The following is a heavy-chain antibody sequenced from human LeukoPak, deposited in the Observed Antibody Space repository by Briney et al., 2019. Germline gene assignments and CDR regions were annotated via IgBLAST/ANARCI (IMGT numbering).Heavy chain of an antibody. V-gene: IGHV3-20*04. CDR3: ARASSHYYYYYMDV. CDR2: INWNGGST. CDR1: GFTFDDYG. Sequence: PVGSLRLSCAASGFTFDDYGMSWVRQAPGKGLEWVSGINWNGGSTGYADSVKGRFTISRDNAKNSLYLQMNSLRAEDTALYYCARASSHYYYYYMDVWGKGTTVTVSS. J-gene: IGHJ6*03.